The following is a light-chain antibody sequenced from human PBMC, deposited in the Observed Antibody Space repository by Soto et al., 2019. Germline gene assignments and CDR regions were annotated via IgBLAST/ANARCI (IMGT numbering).Light chain of an antibody. CDR2: AAS. CDR3: QQLNTYPIT. CDR1: QSISSY. J-gene: IGKJ5*01. Sequence: DIQMTQSPSSLSASVGDRVTITCRASQSISSYLNWYQQKPGKAPKLLIYAASSLETGVPSRFSGSGSGTEFTLTISSLQPEDFATYYCQQLNTYPITFAQGTRLEIK. V-gene: IGKV1-9*01.